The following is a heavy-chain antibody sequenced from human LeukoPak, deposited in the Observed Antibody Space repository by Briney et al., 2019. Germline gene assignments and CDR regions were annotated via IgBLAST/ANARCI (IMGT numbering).Heavy chain of an antibody. Sequence: GASVKVSCKASGYTFTNYAMHWVRQAPGQRLEWMGWINAGNGNTKYSQKFQGRVTITRDTSASTAYMELSSLRSEDTAVYYCARGYCGGDCSVDYWGQGTLVTVSS. CDR1: GYTFTNYA. D-gene: IGHD2-21*02. J-gene: IGHJ4*02. V-gene: IGHV1-3*01. CDR2: INAGNGNT. CDR3: ARGYCGGDCSVDY.